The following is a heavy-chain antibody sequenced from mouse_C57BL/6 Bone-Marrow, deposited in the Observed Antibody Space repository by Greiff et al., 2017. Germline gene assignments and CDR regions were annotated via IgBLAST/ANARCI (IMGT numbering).Heavy chain of an antibody. J-gene: IGHJ2*01. D-gene: IGHD1-1*01. V-gene: IGHV1-63*01. CDR1: GYTFTNYW. CDR3: AREGYYGSSMYYLDY. Sequence: QVQLKESGAELVRPGTSVKMSCKASGYTFTNYWIGWAKQRPGHGLEWIGDIYPGGGYTNYNEKFKGKATLTADKSSSTAYMQFSSLTSEDSAIYYCAREGYYGSSMYYLDYWGQGTTLTVSS. CDR2: IYPGGGYT.